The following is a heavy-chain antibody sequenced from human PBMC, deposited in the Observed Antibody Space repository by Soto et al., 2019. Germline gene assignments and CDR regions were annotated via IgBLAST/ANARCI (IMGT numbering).Heavy chain of an antibody. V-gene: IGHV4-59*01. CDR1: GGSISSYY. CDR3: ARGVRDGYNLPPTKPPDY. Sequence: KTSETLSLTCTVSGGSISSYYWNWIRQPPGKGLEWIGYIYYSGSTNYSPSLNSRVTISVDTSKNQFSLKLRSVTAADTAVYYCARGVRDGYNLPPTKPPDYWGQGTLATVSS. D-gene: IGHD5-12*01. CDR2: IYYSGST. J-gene: IGHJ4*02.